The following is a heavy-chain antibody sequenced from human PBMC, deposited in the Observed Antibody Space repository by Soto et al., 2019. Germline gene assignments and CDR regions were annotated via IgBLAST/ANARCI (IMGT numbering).Heavy chain of an antibody. CDR3: AREGILGPHDGYDM. D-gene: IGHD3-3*01. V-gene: IGHV1-18*01. CDR1: GHSFTSSG. CDR2: ISTHNGNT. J-gene: IGHJ4*03. Sequence: ASVKVSCKASGHSFTSSGISWVRQAPGQGLEWLGWISTHNGNTIYAPRFQDRVTLNIQTSTNTAYMDMRSLRDDDTALYSCAREGILGPHDGYDMWGQGTLVTVSS.